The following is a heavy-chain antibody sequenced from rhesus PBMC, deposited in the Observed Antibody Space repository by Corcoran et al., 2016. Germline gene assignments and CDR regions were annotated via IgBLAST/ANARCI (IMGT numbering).Heavy chain of an antibody. D-gene: IGHD3-28*01. CDR2: SYGNTARA. Sequence: QVQLQESGPGLVKPSETLSLTCAVSGGSISDYYYWNWIRQPPGKGLEWIGNSYGNTARASYNPSLKSRVTISKDTSKNQFFLKLSSVTAADTAVYYCARDYYGSGYLDYWGQGVLVTVSS. J-gene: IGHJ4*01. CDR3: ARDYYGSGYLDY. V-gene: IGHV4S9*01. CDR1: GGSISDYYY.